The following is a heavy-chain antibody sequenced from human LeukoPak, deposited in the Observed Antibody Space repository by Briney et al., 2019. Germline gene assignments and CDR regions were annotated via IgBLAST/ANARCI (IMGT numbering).Heavy chain of an antibody. Sequence: GGSLRLSCAAFGFTFSSYGMNWVRQAPGRGLEWVSSISSGSSYIYYADPVKGRFTISRDNAKNSLYLQMNSLGAEDTAVYYCARDPGPLLRYFDGGWFDPWGQGTLVTVSS. D-gene: IGHD3-9*01. CDR3: ARDPGPLLRYFDGGWFDP. V-gene: IGHV3-21*01. CDR2: ISSGSSYI. CDR1: GFTFSSYG. J-gene: IGHJ5*02.